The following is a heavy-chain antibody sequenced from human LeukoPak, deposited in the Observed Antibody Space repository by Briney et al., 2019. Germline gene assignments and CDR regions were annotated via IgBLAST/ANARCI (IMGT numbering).Heavy chain of an antibody. CDR1: GYSFTSYW. CDR2: IYPGDSDT. Sequence: GESLKISCKGSGYSFTSYWIGWVRQMPGKGLEWMGIIYPGDSDTRYSPSFQGQVTISADKFISTAYLQWSSLKASDTAMYYCARHSDKDYDFWSGYAAALDYWGQGTLVTVSS. D-gene: IGHD3-3*01. CDR3: ARHSDKDYDFWSGYAAALDY. J-gene: IGHJ4*02. V-gene: IGHV5-51*01.